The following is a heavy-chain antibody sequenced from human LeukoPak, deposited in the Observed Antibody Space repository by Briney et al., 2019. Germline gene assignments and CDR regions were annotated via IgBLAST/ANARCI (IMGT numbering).Heavy chain of an antibody. V-gene: IGHV1-69*04. CDR2: IIPILGIA. J-gene: IGHJ3*02. Sequence: ASVKVSCKASGYTFTGYYMHWVRQAPGQGLEWMGRIIPILGIANYAQKFQGRVTITADKSTSTAYMELSSLRSEDTAVYYCARDPPIKWSTDAFDIWGQGTMVTVSS. D-gene: IGHD5-12*01. CDR1: GYTFTGYY. CDR3: ARDPPIKWSTDAFDI.